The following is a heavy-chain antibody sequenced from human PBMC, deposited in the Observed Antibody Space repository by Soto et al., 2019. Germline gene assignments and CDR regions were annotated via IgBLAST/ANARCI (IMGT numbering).Heavy chain of an antibody. J-gene: IGHJ5*02. Sequence: SETLSLTCAVSGYSISSGYYWGWIRQPPGKGLEWIGSIYHSGSTYYNPSLKSRVTIPVDTSKNQFSLKLSSVTAADTAVYYCARDKGDDFWSGYYMVPRRRTVAWFDPWGQGTLVTVSS. CDR1: GYSISSGYY. CDR2: IYHSGST. D-gene: IGHD3-3*01. V-gene: IGHV4-38-2*01. CDR3: ARDKGDDFWSGYYMVPRRRTVAWFDP.